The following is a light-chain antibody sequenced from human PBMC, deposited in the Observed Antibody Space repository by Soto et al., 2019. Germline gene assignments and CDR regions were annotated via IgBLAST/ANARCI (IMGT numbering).Light chain of an antibody. V-gene: IGLV4-69*01. Sequence: QSVLTQSPSASASLGASVKLTCTLSSGHSSYAIAWHQQHPEKGPRYLMKLSSDGSHYKGDGIPDRFSGYRSGAECYLTISSLQSEDEADYYCQTWGTDTYVIFGGGTKLTVL. J-gene: IGLJ2*01. CDR3: QTWGTDTYVI. CDR1: SGHSSYA. CDR2: LSSDGSH.